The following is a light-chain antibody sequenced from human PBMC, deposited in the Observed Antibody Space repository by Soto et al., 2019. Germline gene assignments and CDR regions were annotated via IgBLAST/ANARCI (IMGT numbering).Light chain of an antibody. CDR2: DTS. CDR1: VVIGDT. CDR3: QRYEDCPLT. V-gene: IGKV3-15*01. Sequence: EVVLTQSPGTLSVSPGESATLSCRARVVIGDTLGWYQHKPGQTPGLLIFDTSAGATVVPAGFSGSRSVLDFTLPLHRLHSEVLEIYYGQRYEDCPLTFGGGAKV. J-gene: IGKJ4*01.